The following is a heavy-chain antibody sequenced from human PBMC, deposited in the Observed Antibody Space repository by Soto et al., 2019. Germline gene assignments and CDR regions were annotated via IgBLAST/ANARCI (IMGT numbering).Heavy chain of an antibody. J-gene: IGHJ5*02. CDR3: ARGLRGLPESDP. Sequence: GGSLRLSCPASGFTIGNYWMSWVRQAPGKGLEWVANIKEDGSQQYYVDSVKVLFTISRDNSKNTLYLQMNSLRAEDTAVYYCARGLRGLPESDPWGQGTPVTVSS. CDR1: GFTIGNYW. D-gene: IGHD2-15*01. V-gene: IGHV3-7*01. CDR2: IKEDGSQQ.